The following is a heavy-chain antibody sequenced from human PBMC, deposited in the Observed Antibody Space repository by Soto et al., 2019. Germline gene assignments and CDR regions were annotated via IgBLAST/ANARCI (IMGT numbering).Heavy chain of an antibody. CDR2: INHSGST. V-gene: IGHV4-34*01. CDR3: GRSGSKNWFDH. CDR1: GGSFSGYY. J-gene: IGHJ5*02. Sequence: QVQLQQWGAGLLKPSETLSLTCAVYGGSFSGYYWSWIRQPPGKGLEWIVEINHSGSTNYNPSLKSRVTISVDTSKNQFSLKLSSVTAADTAVYYCGRSGSKNWFDHWGQGTLVTVS. D-gene: IGHD3-10*01.